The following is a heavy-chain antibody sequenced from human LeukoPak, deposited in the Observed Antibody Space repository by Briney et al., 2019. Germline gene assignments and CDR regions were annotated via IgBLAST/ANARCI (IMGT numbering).Heavy chain of an antibody. CDR1: VVSLRSYF. Sequence: PSETLSLTCTVSVVSLRSYFWSWIRQPPGKGLGWIGYISDSGRPTYNPSLKSRVTISVDTSKHQFSLKLRSVTAADTAVYYCARDLTGLGYFDCWGQGTLVTVSS. CDR3: ARDLTGLGYFDC. D-gene: IGHD2-8*02. V-gene: IGHV4-59*01. CDR2: ISDSGRP. J-gene: IGHJ4*02.